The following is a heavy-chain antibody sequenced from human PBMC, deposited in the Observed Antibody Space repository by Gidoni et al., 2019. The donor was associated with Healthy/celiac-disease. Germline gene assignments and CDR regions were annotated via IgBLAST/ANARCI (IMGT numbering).Heavy chain of an antibody. CDR3: GRIRSSGYIDY. Sequence: QVTLKESGPALVKPTQTLTLTCTFSGFSLRTSGMRVSWIRQPPGKALAWLARIDWDDDKFYTTSLKTQITNSKGNSKNQVVLTMANMEPVDTATFYCGRIRSSGYIDYWGQGTLVTVSS. J-gene: IGHJ4*02. CDR2: IDWDDDK. D-gene: IGHD2-15*01. V-gene: IGHV2-70*04. CDR1: GFSLRTSGMR.